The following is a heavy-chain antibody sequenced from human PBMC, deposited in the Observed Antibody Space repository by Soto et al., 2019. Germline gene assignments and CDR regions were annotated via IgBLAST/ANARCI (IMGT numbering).Heavy chain of an antibody. V-gene: IGHV3-33*01. Sequence: QVQLVESGGGVVQPGTSLRLSCEASGFTFSGFGMHWVRQAPGKGLEWVAVIWYDGSKKYYADCVKGRFTISRDNSKNALYLQMISLRAEYTAVYYCARGRGGSYGGNSAHFDIWGQGTLVTVSS. J-gene: IGHJ3*02. CDR1: GFTFSGFG. D-gene: IGHD4-17*01. CDR3: ARGRGGSYGGNSAHFDI. CDR2: IWYDGSKK.